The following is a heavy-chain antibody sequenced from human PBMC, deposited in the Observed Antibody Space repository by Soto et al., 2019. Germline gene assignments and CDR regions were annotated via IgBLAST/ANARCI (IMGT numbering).Heavy chain of an antibody. D-gene: IGHD3-3*01. Sequence: GGSLRLSCVGSEFTFSLYVIGWVRQAPGKGPEWVSFISGSGASTYYADSVKGRFAISRDNSKNTVYLQMNNLRPEDTAIYSCARGGHDVWGTGAHYYGPDVWGPGTTVTVSS. CDR2: ISGSGAST. V-gene: IGHV3-23*01. CDR3: ARGGHDVWGTGAHYYGPDV. J-gene: IGHJ6*02. CDR1: EFTFSLYV.